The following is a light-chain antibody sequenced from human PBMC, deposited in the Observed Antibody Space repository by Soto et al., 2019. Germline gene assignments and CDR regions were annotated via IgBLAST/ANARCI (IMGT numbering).Light chain of an antibody. V-gene: IGKV3-20*01. Sequence: EIVLTQSPGILSLSTGARATLACRASQTFAYTSLAWSQHRPGQAPRLLIYGTSTRATGTPDRFIGIGSGTAFTLTISRLEPEDFAVYYCQQYVTTPRTFGQRTKVE. CDR2: GTS. CDR1: QTFAYTS. CDR3: QQYVTTPRT. J-gene: IGKJ1*01.